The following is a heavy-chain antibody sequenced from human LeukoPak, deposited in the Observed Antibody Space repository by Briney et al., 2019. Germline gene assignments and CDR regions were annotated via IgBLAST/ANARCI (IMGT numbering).Heavy chain of an antibody. CDR2: IYYSGST. D-gene: IGHD2/OR15-2a*01. CDR1: GGSVSSGSYY. Sequence: SETLSLTCTVSGGSVSSGSYYWSWIRQPPGKGLEWIGYIYYSGSTYYNPSLKSRVTISVDTSKNQFSLKLSSVTAADTAVYYCARVSLVLGAYNWFDPWGQGTLVTVSS. J-gene: IGHJ5*02. CDR3: ARVSLVLGAYNWFDP. V-gene: IGHV4-61*01.